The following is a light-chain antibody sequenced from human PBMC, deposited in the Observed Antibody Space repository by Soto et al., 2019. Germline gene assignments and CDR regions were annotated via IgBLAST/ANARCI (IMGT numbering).Light chain of an antibody. V-gene: IGKV3-15*01. CDR3: QQYQNWPWT. Sequence: EIVMTQSPATLSVSPGERATLSCRASQRVSNNVAWYQQKPGQPPRLLIYGSSTRATGIPARFSGSGSGTEFTLTISSLQSEDFSVFHCQQYQNWPWTGGQGTSVEIK. CDR1: QRVSNN. J-gene: IGKJ1*01. CDR2: GSS.